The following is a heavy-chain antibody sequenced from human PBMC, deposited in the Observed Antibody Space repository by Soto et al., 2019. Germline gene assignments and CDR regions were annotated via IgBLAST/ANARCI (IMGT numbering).Heavy chain of an antibody. CDR1: GFTFSDHY. CDR2: IRKKVNSYTT. CDR3: ATGDYPWY. V-gene: IGHV3-72*01. D-gene: IGHD3-16*01. J-gene: IGHJ4*02. Sequence: EVQLVESGGGLVQPGGSLRLSCAATGFTFSDHYMDWVRQAPGKGLEWVGRIRKKVNSYTTEYAASVKGRFTISRDDSKNSLFLQMNSLKTEDTAVYYCATGDYPWYWGQGTLVTVSS.